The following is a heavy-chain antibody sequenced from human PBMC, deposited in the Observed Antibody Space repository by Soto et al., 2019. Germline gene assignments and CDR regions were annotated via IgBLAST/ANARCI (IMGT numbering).Heavy chain of an antibody. V-gene: IGHV1-18*01. CDR1: GYTFTSYG. Sequence: ASVKVSCKASGYTFTSYGISWVRQAPGQGLEWMGWISAYNGNTNYAQKLQGRVTMTTDTSTSTAYMELRSLRSDDTAVYYCARVVLEYYYYYYMDVRGKGTTVTVSS. D-gene: IGHD2-2*01. J-gene: IGHJ6*03. CDR3: ARVVLEYYYYYYMDV. CDR2: ISAYNGNT.